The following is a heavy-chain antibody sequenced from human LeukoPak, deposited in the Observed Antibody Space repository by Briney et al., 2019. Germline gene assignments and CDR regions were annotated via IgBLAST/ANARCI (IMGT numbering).Heavy chain of an antibody. J-gene: IGHJ5*02. CDR2: INPSGGST. V-gene: IGHV1-46*01. CDR1: GYTFTGYY. Sequence: ASVKVSCKASGYTFTGYYMHWVRRAPGQGLEWMGIINPSGGSTSYAQKFQGRVTMTRDMSTSTVYMELSSLRSEDTAVYYCAREDDRAFEFDPWGQGTLVTVSS. D-gene: IGHD3-16*01. CDR3: AREDDRAFEFDP.